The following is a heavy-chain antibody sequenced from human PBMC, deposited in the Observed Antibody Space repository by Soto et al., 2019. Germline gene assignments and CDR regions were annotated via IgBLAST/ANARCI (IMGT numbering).Heavy chain of an antibody. Sequence: SGPALVNPTETLTLTCTVSGFSLINARMVVSWIRQPPGTALEWLAHIFSNDEKSYSTSLKSRLTISKDTSKSQVVLTMTNMDPVDTATYYCARIPVIDSAFDIWGQGTMVTVS. J-gene: IGHJ3*02. CDR2: IFSNDEK. CDR3: ARIPVIDSAFDI. D-gene: IGHD3-22*01. CDR1: GFSLINARMV. V-gene: IGHV2-26*01.